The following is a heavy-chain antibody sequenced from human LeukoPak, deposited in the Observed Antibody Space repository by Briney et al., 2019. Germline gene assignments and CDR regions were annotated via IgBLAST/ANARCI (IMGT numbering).Heavy chain of an antibody. CDR2: IYYSGST. CDR1: GGSISSSSYY. Sequence: KPSETLSLTCTASGGSISSSSYYWGWIRQPPGKGLESIGSIYYSGSTYYNPFLKSRVTISVDTSKNQFSLKLSSVTAADTAVYYCARLKGYDFCSGGSYFDYWGQGTLVTVSS. J-gene: IGHJ4*02. V-gene: IGHV4-39*01. D-gene: IGHD3-3*01. CDR3: ARLKGYDFCSGGSYFDY.